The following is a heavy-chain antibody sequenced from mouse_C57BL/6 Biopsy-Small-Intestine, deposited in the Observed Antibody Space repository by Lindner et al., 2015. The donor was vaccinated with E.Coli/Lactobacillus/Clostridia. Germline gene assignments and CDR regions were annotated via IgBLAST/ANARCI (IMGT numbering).Heavy chain of an antibody. Sequence: SVKVSCKASGYTFTDYYIHWVRQAPGQGLEWMGWINPNSGDTKYAQKFQGRVTIRIPHMEVRWLTADDTAVYYCARAKTAMVNSTFDFWGQGTLVTVS. CDR3: ARAKTAMVNSTFDF. CDR1: GYTFTDYY. J-gene: IGHJ3*01. V-gene: IGHV1-84*02. CDR2: INPNSGDT. D-gene: IGHD2-13*01.